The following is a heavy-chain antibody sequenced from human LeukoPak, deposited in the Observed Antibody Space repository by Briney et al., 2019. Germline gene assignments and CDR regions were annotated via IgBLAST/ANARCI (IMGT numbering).Heavy chain of an antibody. CDR2: INYSGST. Sequence: SETLSPTCTVSGGSISGYYWTWIRQPPGQGLECIGFINYSGSTNYNPSLKSRVTMSVDTSKDQFSLRLSSVTAADTAVYYCARRTSGWEANYFDYWGQGALVTVSS. V-gene: IGHV4-59*01. CDR1: GGSISGYY. CDR3: ARRTSGWEANYFDY. D-gene: IGHD6-19*01. J-gene: IGHJ4*02.